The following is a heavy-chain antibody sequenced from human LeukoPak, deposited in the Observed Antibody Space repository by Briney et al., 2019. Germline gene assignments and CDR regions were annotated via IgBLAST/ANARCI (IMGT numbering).Heavy chain of an antibody. CDR3: ARVPAGDYYYGMDV. CDR1: GYTFTTYD. CDR2: MNPNSANT. D-gene: IGHD2-2*01. Sequence: ASVKVSCKASGYTFTTYDINWVRQATGQGLEWMGWMNPNSANTGYAQKFQGRVTMTRSTSISTAYMELSSLRSEDTAVYYCARVPAGDYYYGMDVWGQGTTVTVSS. J-gene: IGHJ6*02. V-gene: IGHV1-8*01.